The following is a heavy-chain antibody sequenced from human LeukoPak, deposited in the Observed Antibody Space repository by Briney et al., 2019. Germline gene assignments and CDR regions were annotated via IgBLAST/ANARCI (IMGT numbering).Heavy chain of an antibody. CDR2: IYYSGSP. D-gene: IGHD6-13*01. CDR3: ARDRKGYPLDY. CDR1: GGSISSGGYC. V-gene: IGHV4-31*03. Sequence: SETLSLTCTVSGGSISSGGYCWSWIRQHPGKDLEWIGYIYYSGSPYYNPSLRNRVTISLDTSKNQFSLKLSSVTAADTAVYYCARDRKGYPLDYWGQGTLVTVSS. J-gene: IGHJ4*02.